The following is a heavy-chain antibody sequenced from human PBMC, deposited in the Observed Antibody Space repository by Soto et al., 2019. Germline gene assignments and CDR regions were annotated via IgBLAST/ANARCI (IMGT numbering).Heavy chain of an antibody. D-gene: IGHD3-3*01. J-gene: IGHJ6*02. CDR2: INSDGSST. CDR3: ARDRDYDFWSGSPYYYYYGMDV. Sequence: PGGSLRLSCAAPGFTFSSYWMHWVPQAPGKGRGWGSCINSDGSSTSYADSVKGRFTISRDNAKNTLYLQMNSLRAEDTAVYYCARDRDYDFWSGSPYYYYYGMDVWGQGTTVTVSS. CDR1: GFTFSSYW. V-gene: IGHV3-74*01.